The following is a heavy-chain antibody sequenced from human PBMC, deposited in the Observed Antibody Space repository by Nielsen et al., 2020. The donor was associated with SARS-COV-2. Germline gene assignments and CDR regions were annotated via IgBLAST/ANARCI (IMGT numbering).Heavy chain of an antibody. Sequence: GGSLRLSCAASGFTFSSYSMNWVRQAPGKGLEWVSYISSSSSTTYYADSVKGRFTISRNNAKNSLYLQMNSLRAEDTAVYYCASLLRAHDYGDYYYYYGMDVWGQGTTVTVSS. CDR1: GFTFSSYS. CDR3: ASLLRAHDYGDYYYYYGMDV. J-gene: IGHJ6*02. V-gene: IGHV3-48*01. CDR2: ISSSSSTT. D-gene: IGHD4-17*01.